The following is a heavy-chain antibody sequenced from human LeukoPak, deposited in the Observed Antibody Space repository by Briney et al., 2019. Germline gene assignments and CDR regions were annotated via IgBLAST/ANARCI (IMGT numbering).Heavy chain of an antibody. CDR3: TKEEWFRFDY. CDR2: IKPGGSAQ. Sequence: GGSLRLSCAASGLTFSDYYMTWLRQAPGKGLEWVAKIKPGGSAQCYVDSVRGRFTISKDNAKNSLYLQMNSLTIEDTAIYYCTKEEWFRFDYWGQGNLVTVAS. D-gene: IGHD2-8*01. CDR1: GLTFSDYY. V-gene: IGHV3-7*03. J-gene: IGHJ4*02.